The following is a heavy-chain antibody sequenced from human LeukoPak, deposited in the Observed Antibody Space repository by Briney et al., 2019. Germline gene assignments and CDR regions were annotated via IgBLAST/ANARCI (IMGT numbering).Heavy chain of an antibody. D-gene: IGHD2-21*02. Sequence: GGSLRPSCAASGFTFSSYSMNWVRQAPGKGLEWVSSISSSSSYIYYADSVKGRFTISRDNSKNTLYLQMNSLRAEDTAVYYCAREKYCGGDCSPLYFFDYWGQGTLVTVSS. J-gene: IGHJ4*02. V-gene: IGHV3-21*01. CDR3: AREKYCGGDCSPLYFFDY. CDR2: ISSSSSYI. CDR1: GFTFSSYS.